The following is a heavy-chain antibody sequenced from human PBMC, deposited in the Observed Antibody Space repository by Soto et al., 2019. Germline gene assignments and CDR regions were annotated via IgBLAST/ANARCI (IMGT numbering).Heavy chain of an antibody. D-gene: IGHD1-20*01. CDR2: INPNSGGT. CDR1: GYTFTRYY. CDR3: ARADNWNDYGY. J-gene: IGHJ4*02. V-gene: IGHV1-2*04. Sequence: GGPVKVSCKASGYTFTRYYIHWVRQAPGQGLEWMGWINPNSGGTNYAQKFQGWVTMTRDTSINTAHMELSRLRSDDTAVYYCARADNWNDYGYWGQGTLVTVSS.